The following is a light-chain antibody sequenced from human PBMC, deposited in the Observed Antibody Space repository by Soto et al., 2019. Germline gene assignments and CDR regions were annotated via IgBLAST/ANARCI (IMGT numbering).Light chain of an antibody. CDR1: QSVSSY. J-gene: IGKJ4*01. V-gene: IGKV3-11*01. Sequence: EIVLTQSPATLSLSPGERATLSCRASQSVSSYLAWYQQKPGQAPRLLIYDASNRATGISARFSGSGSGTDFTLTISSLEPEDFALYYCQQRSKWPLTFGGGTKVEIK. CDR3: QQRSKWPLT. CDR2: DAS.